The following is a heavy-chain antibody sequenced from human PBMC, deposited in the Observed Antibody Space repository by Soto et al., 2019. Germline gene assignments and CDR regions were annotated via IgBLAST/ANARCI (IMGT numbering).Heavy chain of an antibody. CDR3: GRVVTGTTPGLSNCFDP. J-gene: IGHJ5*02. D-gene: IGHD1-7*01. Sequence: ASVKVSCKASGYTFTSYGISWVRQAPGQGLEWMGWISAYNGNTNYAQKLQGRVTMTTDTSTSTAYMELRSLRSDDTAVYYCGRVVTGTTPGLSNCFDPWGQGTLVTVP. CDR1: GYTFTSYG. V-gene: IGHV1-18*01. CDR2: ISAYNGNT.